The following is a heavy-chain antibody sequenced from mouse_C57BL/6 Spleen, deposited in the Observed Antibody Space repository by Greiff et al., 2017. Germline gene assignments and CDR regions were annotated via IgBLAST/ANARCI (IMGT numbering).Heavy chain of an antibody. CDR3: ARGDSSGHEWFAY. V-gene: IGHV1-63*01. D-gene: IGHD3-2*02. Sequence: QVQLKESGAELVRPGTSVKMSCKASGYTFTNYWIGWAKQRPGHGLEWIGDIYPGGGYTNYNEKFKGKATLTADKSSSTAYMQFSSLTSEDSAIYYCARGDSSGHEWFAYWGQGTLVTVSA. CDR2: IYPGGGYT. J-gene: IGHJ3*01. CDR1: GYTFTNYW.